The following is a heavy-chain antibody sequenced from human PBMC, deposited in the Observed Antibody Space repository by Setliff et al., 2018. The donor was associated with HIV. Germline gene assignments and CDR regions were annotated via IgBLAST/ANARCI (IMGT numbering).Heavy chain of an antibody. CDR2: IYSSGST. J-gene: IGHJ4*02. CDR3: ARLRAYNFWSGYLDY. V-gene: IGHV4-61*09. D-gene: IGHD3-3*01. CDR1: GGSISSGSYY. Sequence: SLTCTVSGGSISSGSYYWNWIRQPAGKGLEWIGHIYSSGSTNYNPSLKSRVTISVDTSKNQFSLKLSSVTAADTAVYYCARLRAYNFWSGYLDYWGQGTLVTVSS.